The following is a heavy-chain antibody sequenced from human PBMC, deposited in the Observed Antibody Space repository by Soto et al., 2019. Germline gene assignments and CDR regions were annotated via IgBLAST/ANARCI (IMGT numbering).Heavy chain of an antibody. CDR2: IYYSGST. V-gene: IGHV4-59*01. J-gene: IGHJ6*02. CDR3: ARLMATTYYYYYGMDV. D-gene: IGHD5-12*01. Sequence: LSLPCTVSGGSISSYYWSWIRQPPGKGLEWIGYIYYSGSTNYNPSLKSRVTISVDTSKNQFSLKLSSVTAADTAVYYCARLMATTYYYYYGMDVWGQGTTVTVSS. CDR1: GGSISSYY.